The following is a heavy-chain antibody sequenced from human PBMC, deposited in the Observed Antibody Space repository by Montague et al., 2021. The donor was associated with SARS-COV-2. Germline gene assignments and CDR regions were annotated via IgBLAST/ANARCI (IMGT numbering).Heavy chain of an antibody. CDR2: IGTAGDT. CDR1: GFTFSSYD. Sequence: SLRLSCAASGFTFSSYDMHWVRQATGKGLEWVSAIGTAGDTYYPGSVKGRFTISRENAKNSLYLQMNSLRAGDTAVYYCARGVQYMVRGVIRYYYYYAMDVWGQGTTVTVSS. D-gene: IGHD3-10*01. V-gene: IGHV3-13*01. J-gene: IGHJ6*02. CDR3: ARGVQYMVRGVIRYYYYYAMDV.